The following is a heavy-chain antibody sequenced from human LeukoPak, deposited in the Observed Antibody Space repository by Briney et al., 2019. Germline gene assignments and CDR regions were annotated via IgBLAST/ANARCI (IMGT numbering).Heavy chain of an antibody. Sequence: GGSLRLSCAASGFTFSIYWMSWVRQAPGKGLEWVANIKRDGSEKYYVDSVKGRFTISRDSAKNSLYLQMSSLRAEDTAVYYCARASSSYYLYYFDYWGQGILVTVSS. CDR2: IKRDGSEK. V-gene: IGHV3-7*01. D-gene: IGHD3-22*01. CDR1: GFTFSIYW. J-gene: IGHJ4*02. CDR3: ARASSSYYLYYFDY.